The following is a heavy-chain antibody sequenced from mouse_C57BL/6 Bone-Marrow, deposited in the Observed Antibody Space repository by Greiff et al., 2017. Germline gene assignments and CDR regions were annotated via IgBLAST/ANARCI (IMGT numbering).Heavy chain of an antibody. D-gene: IGHD1-1*01. CDR1: GYTFTSYG. CDR2: IYPRSGNT. V-gene: IGHV1-81*01. Sequence: QVQLQQSGAELARPGASVKLSCKASGYTFTSYGISWVKQRTGQGLEWSGEIYPRSGNTYYNEKFKGKATLTADKSSSPAYMELRSLTSEDSAVYFCARLTTVVATKDYWGQGTTLTVSS. J-gene: IGHJ2*01. CDR3: ARLTTVVATKDY.